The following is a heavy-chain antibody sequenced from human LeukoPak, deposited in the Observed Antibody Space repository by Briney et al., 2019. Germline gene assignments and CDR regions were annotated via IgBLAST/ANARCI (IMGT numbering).Heavy chain of an antibody. J-gene: IGHJ5*02. Sequence: GGSQRLSCVVSGFPFGNFWMHWVRQVPGKGLVWVARMDTDGRTTDYEDSVKGRFTISRVNARNTLYLQMRSLRADDTALYYCATDVTGSEDRWGQVTIVTVSS. CDR3: ATDVTGSEDR. CDR2: MDTDGRTT. D-gene: IGHD6-25*01. CDR1: GFPFGNFW. V-gene: IGHV3-74*01.